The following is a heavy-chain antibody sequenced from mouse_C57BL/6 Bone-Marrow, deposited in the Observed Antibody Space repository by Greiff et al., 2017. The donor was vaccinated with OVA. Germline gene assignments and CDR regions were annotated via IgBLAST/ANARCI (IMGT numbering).Heavy chain of an antibody. CDR2: ISNLAYSI. J-gene: IGHJ1*03. Sequence: EVKLTESGGGLVQPGGSLKLSCAASGFTFSDYGMAWVRQAPRKGPEWVAFISNLAYSIYYADTVTGRFTISRENAKNTLYLEMSSLRSEDTAMYYCARDYYGSSWYFDVWGTGTTVTVSS. CDR1: GFTFSDYG. V-gene: IGHV5-15*01. CDR3: ARDYYGSSWYFDV. D-gene: IGHD1-1*01.